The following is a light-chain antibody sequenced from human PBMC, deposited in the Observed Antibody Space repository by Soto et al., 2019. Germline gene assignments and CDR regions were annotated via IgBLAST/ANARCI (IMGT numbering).Light chain of an antibody. J-gene: IGKJ1*01. CDR1: QSVSSN. CDR3: HRYNNFWT. CDR2: GAS. V-gene: IGKV3-15*01. Sequence: EIVMTQSPATLSVSQGERATLSCRASQSVSSNLAWYQQKPGQAPRLLIYGASTRATGIPARFSGSGSGTEFTLTISSLQSEDFGLYYCHRYNNFWTFGQGTKVDIK.